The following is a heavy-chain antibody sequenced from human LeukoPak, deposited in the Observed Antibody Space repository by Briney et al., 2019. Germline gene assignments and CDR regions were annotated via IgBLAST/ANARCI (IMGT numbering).Heavy chain of an antibody. D-gene: IGHD4-11*01. CDR3: ASRALTTDAFDI. CDR1: GGSISSSPYY. CDR2: IYYSGST. Sequence: SETLSLTCTVSGGSISSSPYYWGWIRQPPGKGLEWIGTIYYSGSTYYNPSLKSRVTISVDTSKNQFSLKLTSVTAAGTAVYYCASRALTTDAFDIWGQGTMVTVSS. J-gene: IGHJ3*02. V-gene: IGHV4-39*01.